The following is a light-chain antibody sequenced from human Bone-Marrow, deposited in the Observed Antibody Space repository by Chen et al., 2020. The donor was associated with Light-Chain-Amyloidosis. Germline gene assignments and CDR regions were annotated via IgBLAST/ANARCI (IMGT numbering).Light chain of an antibody. Sequence: SELTQPPSVSVSPGQTARIPCSGDPFPGKFAHWYQQKPGQAPVLVIFKDRERPSGIPERFSGSSAGAIVTLTSSGAQAEDEAEYYCQSLDSSGNFFVFGGGTKVTVL. CDR2: KDR. CDR3: QSLDSSGNFFV. J-gene: IGLJ1*01. CDR1: PFPGKF. V-gene: IGLV3-25*03.